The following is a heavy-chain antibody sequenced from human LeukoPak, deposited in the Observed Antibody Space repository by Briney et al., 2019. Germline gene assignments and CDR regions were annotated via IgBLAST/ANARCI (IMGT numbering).Heavy chain of an antibody. Sequence: PSETLSLTCAVSGGSISSGGYSWRWIRQPPGKGLEWIGYIYHSGSTYYNPSLKSRVTISVDRSKNQFSLKLSSVTAADTAVYYCARTIFSSGYDWLYYYGMDVWGQGTTVTVSS. CDR1: GGSISSGGYS. D-gene: IGHD5-12*01. J-gene: IGHJ6*02. V-gene: IGHV4-30-2*01. CDR2: IYHSGST. CDR3: ARTIFSSGYDWLYYYGMDV.